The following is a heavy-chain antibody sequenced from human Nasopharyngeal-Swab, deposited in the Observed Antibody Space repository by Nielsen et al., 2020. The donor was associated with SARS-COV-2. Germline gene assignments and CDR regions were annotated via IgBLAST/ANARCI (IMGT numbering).Heavy chain of an antibody. J-gene: IGHJ4*02. V-gene: IGHV4-31*11. CDR3: ARGRRGYYDILTGPKGYYFDY. CDR1: GGSFSDYY. Sequence: SETLSLTCAVYGGSFSDYYWSWIRQHPGKGLEWIWYIYYSGSTYYNPSLKSRVSISVDTSKNQFSLKLSSVTAADTAVYYCARGRRGYYDILTGPKGYYFDYWGQGTLVTVSS. CDR2: IYYSGST. D-gene: IGHD3-9*01.